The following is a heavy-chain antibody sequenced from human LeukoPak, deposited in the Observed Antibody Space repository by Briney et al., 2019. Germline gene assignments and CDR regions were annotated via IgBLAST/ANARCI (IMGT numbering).Heavy chain of an antibody. CDR2: ISYDGSNK. D-gene: IGHD6-19*01. CDR1: GFTFSSYA. CDR3: EKDEVSRYSSGWYNY. J-gene: IGHJ4*02. Sequence: GGSLRLSCAASGFTFSSYAMHWVRQAPGKGLEWVAVISYDGSNKYYADSVKGRFTISRDNSKNTLYLQMNSLRAEDTAVYYCEKDEVSRYSSGWYNYWGQGTLVTVSS. V-gene: IGHV3-30-3*01.